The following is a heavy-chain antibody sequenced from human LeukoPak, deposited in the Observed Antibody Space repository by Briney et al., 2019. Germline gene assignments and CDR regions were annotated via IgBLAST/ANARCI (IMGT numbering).Heavy chain of an antibody. Sequence: GGSLRLSCAASGFSVNTNYMTWVRQAPGKGLEWVSVLYSGGGAYYADSVKDRFTISRDYSQNTLLLQMNSLRAEDTALYYCARGKTSDDIVEDAFDIWGQGTMVAVSS. V-gene: IGHV3-66*01. CDR1: GFSVNTNY. CDR2: LYSGGGA. CDR3: ARGKTSDDIVEDAFDI. J-gene: IGHJ3*02. D-gene: IGHD2-15*01.